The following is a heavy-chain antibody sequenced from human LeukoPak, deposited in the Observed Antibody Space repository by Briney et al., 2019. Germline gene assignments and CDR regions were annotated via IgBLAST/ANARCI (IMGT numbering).Heavy chain of an antibody. CDR2: IIPILGIA. CDR3: ARDSSPGGYCSSTGCYNVRWFDP. D-gene: IGHD2-2*02. Sequence: GASVKVSCKASGGTFSSYAISWVRQAPGQGLEWMGRIIPILGIANYAQKFQGRVTITADKSTSTAYMELSSLRSEDTAVYYCARDSSPGGYCSSTGCYNVRWFDPWGQGTLVTVSS. V-gene: IGHV1-69*04. J-gene: IGHJ5*02. CDR1: GGTFSSYA.